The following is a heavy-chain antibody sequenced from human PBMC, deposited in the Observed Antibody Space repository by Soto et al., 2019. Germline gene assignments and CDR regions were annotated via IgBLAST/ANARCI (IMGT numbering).Heavy chain of an antibody. J-gene: IGHJ4*02. D-gene: IGHD6-6*01. CDR2: MSYAGTYK. Sequence: QVQLVESGGGVVQPGMSLRLSCAVSGFTFSDYGMHWVRQAPGKGLEWVAVMSYAGTYKYYADSVKGRFTISRDLSGNTLFLQMHSLRLEDTAVYFGAKEMYPRPVLDSSSTWGDYWGQGTLVSVSS. CDR1: GFTFSDYG. CDR3: AKEMYPRPVLDSSSTWGDY. V-gene: IGHV3-30*18.